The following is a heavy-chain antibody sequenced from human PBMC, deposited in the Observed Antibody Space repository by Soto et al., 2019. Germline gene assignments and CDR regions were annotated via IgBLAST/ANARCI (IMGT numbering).Heavy chain of an antibody. J-gene: IGHJ4*02. CDR2: INPIFGTP. CDR1: GGTFSSYA. Sequence: ASVKVSCKASGGTFSSYAISWVRQAPGQGLEWMGGINPIFGTPHYAQKYQGRVTITADTFTNTAYMELTRLTSDDTAVYFCAREGRHFDYWGQGNLVPVS. V-gene: IGHV1-69*06. CDR3: AREGRHFDY.